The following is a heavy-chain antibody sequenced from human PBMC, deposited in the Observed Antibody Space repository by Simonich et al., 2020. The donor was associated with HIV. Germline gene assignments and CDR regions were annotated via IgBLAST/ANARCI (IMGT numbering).Heavy chain of an antibody. V-gene: IGHV4-34*01. Sequence: QVQLQQWGAGLLKPSETLSLTCAVYGGSFSGYYWSWIRQPPGKGLEWIGEINHSGRTNYNPSLKSRVTISVDTSKNQFSLKLSSVTAADTAVYYCATTINYEDAFDIWGQGTMVTVSS. CDR2: INHSGRT. CDR3: ATTINYEDAFDI. CDR1: GGSFSGYY. D-gene: IGHD4-4*01. J-gene: IGHJ3*02.